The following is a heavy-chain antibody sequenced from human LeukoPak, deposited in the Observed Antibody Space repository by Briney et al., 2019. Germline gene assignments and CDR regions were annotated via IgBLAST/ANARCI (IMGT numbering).Heavy chain of an antibody. D-gene: IGHD6-19*01. CDR3: ASLDLAVAGL. CDR1: GGTFSSYA. J-gene: IGHJ4*02. V-gene: IGHV1-69*13. Sequence: SVKVSCKASGGTFSSYAISWVRQAPGQGLEWMGGIIPIFGTANYAQKFQGRVTITADESTSTVYMELSSLRSEDTAAYYCASLDLAVAGLWGQGTLVTVSS. CDR2: IIPIFGTA.